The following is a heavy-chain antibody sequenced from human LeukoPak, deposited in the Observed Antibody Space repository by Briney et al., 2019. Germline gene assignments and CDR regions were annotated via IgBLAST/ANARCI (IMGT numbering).Heavy chain of an antibody. D-gene: IGHD1-14*01. CDR3: AKFPRDGTTIN. V-gene: IGHV3-23*01. CDR2: IRGSGDDI. J-gene: IGHJ4*02. CDR1: GFIFNKYA. Sequence: GESLRLSCTASGFIFNKYAMNWVRQAPGKGLEWVSAIRGSGDDIYYADSVKGRCIISRDNSRNTVYLQMNSLRAEDTAIYYCAKFPRDGTTINWGQGTLVTVSS.